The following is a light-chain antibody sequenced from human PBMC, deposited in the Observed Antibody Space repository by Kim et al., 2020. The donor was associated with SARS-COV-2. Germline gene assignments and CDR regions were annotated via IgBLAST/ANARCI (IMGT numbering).Light chain of an antibody. CDR3: QQDKRYSPWA. CDR1: QSISTW. V-gene: IGKV1-5*01. J-gene: IGKJ1*01. Sequence: DIQMTQSPSTLSASVGDRVTITCRSTQSISTWLAWYQQKPGKAPELLIYDASSLEAGVPSRFSGSGSGTDFTLTISSLQPDDVATYYCQQDKRYSPWAFGQRTKVDIK. CDR2: DAS.